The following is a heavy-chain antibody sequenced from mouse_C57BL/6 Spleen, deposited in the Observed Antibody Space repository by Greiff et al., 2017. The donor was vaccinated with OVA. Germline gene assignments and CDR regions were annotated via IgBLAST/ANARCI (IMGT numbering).Heavy chain of an antibody. CDR2: IYPGDGDT. CDR3: ASYYYGSSQFFDY. V-gene: IGHV1-82*01. CDR1: GYAFSSSW. J-gene: IGHJ2*01. Sequence: QVQLKQSGPELVKPGASVKISCKASGYAFSSSWMNWVKQRPGKGLEWIGRIYPGDGDTNYNGKFKGKATLTADKSSSTAYMQLSSLTSEDSAVYFCASYYYGSSQFFDYWGQGTTLTVSS. D-gene: IGHD1-1*01.